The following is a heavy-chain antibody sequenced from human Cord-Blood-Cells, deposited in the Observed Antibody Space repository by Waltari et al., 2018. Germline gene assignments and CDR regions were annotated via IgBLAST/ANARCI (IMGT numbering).Heavy chain of an antibody. Sequence: QVQLVQSGAEVKKPGASVKVSCKASGYTFTGYYMPWVRQAPGQGLEWMGWINPSSVGTNYAQKFQGRVTMTRDTSISTAYMELSRLRSDDTAVYYCARGCSSTSCYYACDYWGQGTLVTVSS. V-gene: IGHV1-2*02. D-gene: IGHD2-2*01. CDR2: INPSSVGT. J-gene: IGHJ4*02. CDR3: ARGCSSTSCYYACDY. CDR1: GYTFTGYY.